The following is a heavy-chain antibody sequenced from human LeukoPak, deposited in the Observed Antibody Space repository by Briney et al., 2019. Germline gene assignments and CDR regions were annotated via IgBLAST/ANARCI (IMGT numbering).Heavy chain of an antibody. D-gene: IGHD5-12*01. CDR3: AKDRGGYTYYPFLSYFFDY. CDR2: ISFDENYR. Sequence: GKSLRLSGAASGFTFDAYGIHWVRQAPGKGLEWVAGISFDENYRNYAESVKGRFTISRDNSKNTLYLQMNSLRAEDTAVYYCAKDRGGYTYYPFLSYFFDYWGQGTLVTVSS. V-gene: IGHV3-30*18. CDR1: GFTFDAYG. J-gene: IGHJ4*02.